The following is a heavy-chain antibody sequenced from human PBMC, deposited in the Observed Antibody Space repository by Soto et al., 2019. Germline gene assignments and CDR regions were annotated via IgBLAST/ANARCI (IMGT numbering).Heavy chain of an antibody. CDR3: ARLGGYCSGTSCYGYYGVDV. CDR2: IFYSGST. V-gene: IGHV4-59*08. Sequence: SETLSLTCTVSGGSISNYYWSWIRQPPGKGLEWIGYIFYSGSTNYNPSLKSRVTISVDTSKNQFSLKLSSVTAADTAVYYCARLGGYCSGTSCYGYYGVDVWGQGTTVTVS. CDR1: GGSISNYY. D-gene: IGHD2-2*01. J-gene: IGHJ6*02.